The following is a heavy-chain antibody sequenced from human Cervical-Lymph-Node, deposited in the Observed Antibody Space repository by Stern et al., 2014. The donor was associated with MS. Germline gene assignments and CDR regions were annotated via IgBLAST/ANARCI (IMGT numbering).Heavy chain of an antibody. CDR1: GFTFSTYA. D-gene: IGHD3-10*01. Sequence: VQLVQSGGGVVRPGRSLSLSCVASGFTFSTYAMHWVLQAPGKGLEWVAFVSYDGTQSNSTDSVKARFTISRDNSKNTLYLHMNSLRDEDTAVYFCARGGRGVGLEYWGQGALVTVSS. J-gene: IGHJ4*02. CDR2: VSYDGTQS. V-gene: IGHV3-30-3*01. CDR3: ARGGRGVGLEY.